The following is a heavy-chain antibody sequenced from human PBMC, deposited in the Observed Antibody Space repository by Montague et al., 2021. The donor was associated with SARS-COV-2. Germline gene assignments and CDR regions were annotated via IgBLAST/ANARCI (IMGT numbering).Heavy chain of an antibody. V-gene: IGHV3-20*04. J-gene: IGHJ5*02. CDR3: AKQLWFGELFHP. CDR2: INWNGGST. CDR1: GFPFDDYG. Sequence: SLRLSCSASGFPFDDYGMSWVRQAPVKGLEWVSGINWNGGSTGYADSVKGRFTISRDNAKNSLYLQMNSLRAEDTALYYCAKQLWFGELFHPWGQGTLVTVSS. D-gene: IGHD3-10*01.